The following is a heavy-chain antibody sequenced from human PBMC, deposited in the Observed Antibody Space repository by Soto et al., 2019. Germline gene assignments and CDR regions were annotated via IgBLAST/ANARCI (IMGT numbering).Heavy chain of an antibody. CDR1: GYTFTSYG. D-gene: IGHD4-17*01. CDR2: ISAYNGNT. CDR3: ARADYGDCDREDHWYFDL. V-gene: IGHV1-18*01. J-gene: IGHJ2*01. Sequence: QVQLVQSGAEVKKPGASVKVSCKASGYTFTSYGISWVRQAPGQGLEWMGWISAYNGNTNYAQKLQGRVTMITDTSTSTAYMELRSLRSDDTAVYYCARADYGDCDREDHWYFDLWGRGTLVIVSS.